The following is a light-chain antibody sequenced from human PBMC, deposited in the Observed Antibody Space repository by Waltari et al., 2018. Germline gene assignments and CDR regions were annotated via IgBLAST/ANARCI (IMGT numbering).Light chain of an antibody. CDR3: QQYITYPLT. CDR1: QNVYIW. J-gene: IGKJ4*01. Sequence: DIQMTKSPSTLSASVGDRVTITRRARQNVYIWLGWYQQNPGKAPKLLIYGASTLESGVPLRFSGSGSGTEFTLTISSLQPDDFATYYCQQYITYPLTFGGGARVEIK. V-gene: IGKV1-5*01. CDR2: GAS.